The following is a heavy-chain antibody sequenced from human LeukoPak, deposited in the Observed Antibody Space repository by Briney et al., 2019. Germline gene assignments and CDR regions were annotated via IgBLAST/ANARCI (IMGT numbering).Heavy chain of an antibody. CDR1: GYTFTGYY. D-gene: IGHD6-13*01. CDR2: INPNTGGT. Sequence: ASVKVSCKASGYTFTGYYMHWVRQAPGQGLEWMGWINPNTGGTHYAQKFQGRVTMTRDTSISTAHMELSSLRSDDTAVYYCARENTIEAAGTYFIGGMDVWGQGTTVTVSS. CDR3: ARENTIEAAGTYFIGGMDV. V-gene: IGHV1-2*02. J-gene: IGHJ6*02.